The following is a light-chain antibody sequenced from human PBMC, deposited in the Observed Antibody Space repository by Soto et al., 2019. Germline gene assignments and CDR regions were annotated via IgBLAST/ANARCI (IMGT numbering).Light chain of an antibody. CDR2: SAS. CDR1: QSMNSE. J-gene: IGKJ2*01. Sequence: EIVRTQSPATLSLSPGERAALSCRASQSMNSELAWYQQKPGQPPRLLIYSASTRATGVPARFTGSESGSEFTLTISGLQSEDFAVYYCQQGHNWPLTFGQGPRLEL. CDR3: QQGHNWPLT. V-gene: IGKV3-15*01.